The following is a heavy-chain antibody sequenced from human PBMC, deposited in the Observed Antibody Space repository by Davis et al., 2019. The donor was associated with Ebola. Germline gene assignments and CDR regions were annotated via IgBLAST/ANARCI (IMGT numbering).Heavy chain of an antibody. CDR2: IGTAGDT. V-gene: IGHV3-13*01. Sequence: GESLKISCAASGFTFSSYDMHWVRHATGKGLEWVSAIGTAGDTYYPGSVNGRFTISRENAKDSLYLQMNSLRAGDTAVYYWAREYYYGMDVWGQGTTVTVS. J-gene: IGHJ6*02. CDR1: GFTFSSYD. CDR3: AREYYYGMDV.